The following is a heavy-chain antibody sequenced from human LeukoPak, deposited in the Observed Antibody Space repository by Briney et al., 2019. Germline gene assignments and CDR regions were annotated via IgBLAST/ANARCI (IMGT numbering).Heavy chain of an antibody. V-gene: IGHV3-43*02. CDR1: GFTFSAYA. D-gene: IGHD6-19*01. J-gene: IGHJ4*02. CDR2: ISGDGTST. Sequence: GGSLRLSCAASGFTFSAYAMHWVRQAPGKGLEWVSLISGDGTSTYYAVSVKGRFTISRYNSKNSLYLQVNSLRTDDTALYYCAKGSQWLIHYWGQGTLVTVSS. CDR3: AKGSQWLIHY.